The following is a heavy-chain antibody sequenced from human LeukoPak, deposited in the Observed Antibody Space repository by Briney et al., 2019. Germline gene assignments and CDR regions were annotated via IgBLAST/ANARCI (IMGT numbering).Heavy chain of an antibody. D-gene: IGHD5/OR15-5a*01. V-gene: IGHV4-59*08. CDR3: ATYVSTGWFDP. J-gene: IGHJ5*02. CDR1: GGSISSYY. Sequence: SETLSLTCTVSGGSISSYYWSWIRQPPGKGLEWIGYIYHSGSTNYNPSLKSRVTVSVDTSKNQFSLKLSSVTAADTAVYYCATYVSTGWFDPWGQGTLVTVSS. CDR2: IYHSGST.